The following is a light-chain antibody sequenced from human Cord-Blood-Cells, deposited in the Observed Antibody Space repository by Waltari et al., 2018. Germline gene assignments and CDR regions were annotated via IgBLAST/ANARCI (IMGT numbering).Light chain of an antibody. CDR3: CSYAGSVV. J-gene: IGLJ2*01. CDR1: SSDVGCYNL. V-gene: IGLV2-23*01. CDR2: EGR. Sequence: QSALTQPASVSGSPGQSITISCTGTSSDVGCYNLVSWYQQHPGKAPKLMIYEGRKRPSGVSNRFSGSKSGNTASLTISGLQAEDEADYYCCSYAGSVVFGGGTKLTVL.